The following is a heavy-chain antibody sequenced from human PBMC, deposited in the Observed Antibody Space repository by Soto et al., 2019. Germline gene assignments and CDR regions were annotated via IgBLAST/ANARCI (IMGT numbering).Heavy chain of an antibody. Sequence: ASETLSLTCTVSGGSISSGGYYWSWIRQHPGKGLEWIGYIYYSGSTYYNPSLKSRVTISVDTSKNQFSLKLSSVTAADTAVYYCARDRLRGYSYGNYYYYGMDVWGQGTTVTVSS. CDR3: ARDRLRGYSYGNYYYYGMDV. CDR1: GGSISSGGYY. V-gene: IGHV4-31*03. J-gene: IGHJ6*02. D-gene: IGHD5-18*01. CDR2: IYYSGST.